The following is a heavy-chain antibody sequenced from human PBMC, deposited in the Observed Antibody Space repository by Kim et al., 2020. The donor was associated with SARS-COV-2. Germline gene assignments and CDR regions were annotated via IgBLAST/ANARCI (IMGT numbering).Heavy chain of an antibody. CDR2: GGTT. CDR3: SAYGSGHY. J-gene: IGHJ4*02. V-gene: IGHV3-15*01. Sequence: GGTTDYAAPVKGRFPISRDDSKNPLYLLMNSLKTEDTAVYYCSAYGSGHYWGQGTLVTVSS. D-gene: IGHD3-10*01.